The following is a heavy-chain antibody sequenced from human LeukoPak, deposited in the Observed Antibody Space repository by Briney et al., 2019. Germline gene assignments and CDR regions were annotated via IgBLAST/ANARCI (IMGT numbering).Heavy chain of an antibody. CDR1: GGSISSYY. CDR3: ARVPASRGGPRDYYCYGMDV. J-gene: IGHJ6*02. D-gene: IGHD6-19*01. V-gene: IGHV4-59*01. Sequence: SETLSLTCTVSGGSISSYYWSWIRQPPGKGLEWIGYIYYSGSTNYNPSLKSRVTISVDTSKNQFSLKLSSVTAADTAVYYCARVPASRGGPRDYYCYGMDVWGQGTTVTVSS. CDR2: IYYSGST.